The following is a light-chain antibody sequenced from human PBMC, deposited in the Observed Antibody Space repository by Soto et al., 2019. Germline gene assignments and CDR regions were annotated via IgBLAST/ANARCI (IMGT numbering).Light chain of an antibody. CDR2: GAS. CDR3: HQYGSTPFT. J-gene: IGKJ3*01. V-gene: IGKV3-20*01. CDR1: HGVSADS. Sequence: EIVLTQSPGTLSLSPGDTATLSCRASHGVSADSLAWYQQSLGQAPRLLIYGASSRAAGIPDRFSGNGSGTDFILTISRLESEDFALYYCHQYGSTPFTFGPGTKVDIK.